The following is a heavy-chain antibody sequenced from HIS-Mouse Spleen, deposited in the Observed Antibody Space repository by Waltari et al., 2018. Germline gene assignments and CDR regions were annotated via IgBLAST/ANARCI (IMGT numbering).Heavy chain of an antibody. J-gene: IGHJ3*02. CDR1: GYTFTGYY. CDR3: ASSEVVVIRMGALDI. CDR2: SKPDSGGT. Sequence: QVQLVQSGAEVKKPGASVKVSCKAAGYTFTGYYMPWVRQAPGQGLGWMGWSKPDSGGTNYAQKCQGRVTMTRDTSISTGYMELSRLRSDDTAVYYCASSEVVVIRMGALDIWGQGTMVTVSS. D-gene: IGHD3-22*01. V-gene: IGHV1-2*02.